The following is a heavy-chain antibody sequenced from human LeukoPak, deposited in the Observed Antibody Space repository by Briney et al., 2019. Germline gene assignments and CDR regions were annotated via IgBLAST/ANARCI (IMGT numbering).Heavy chain of an antibody. D-gene: IGHD2-15*01. Sequence: PSETLSLTCTVSGGSISSGGYYWSGIPQPAGKGLEWSGRIYPTRGTNYNASLKSRVTISEDTSKNQFSLKLTSVTAADTAVYSSATVIASRGQFADWGHGTLVTVSS. CDR3: ATVIASRGQFAD. CDR2: IYPTRGT. J-gene: IGHJ4*01. V-gene: IGHV4-61*02. CDR1: GGSISSGGYY.